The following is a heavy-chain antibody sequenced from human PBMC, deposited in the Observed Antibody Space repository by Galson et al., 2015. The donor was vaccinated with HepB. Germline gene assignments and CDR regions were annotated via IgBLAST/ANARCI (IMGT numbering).Heavy chain of an antibody. D-gene: IGHD3/OR15-3a*01. CDR2: ISYDGSNK. Sequence: SLRLSCAASGFTFSSYAMHWVRQAPGKGLEWVAVISYDGSNKYYADSVKGLFTISRDNSKNTLYLQMNSLRAEDTAVYYCARGSDWEIILPCDYWGPRTLVTASP. J-gene: IGHJ4*02. CDR1: GFTFSSYA. V-gene: IGHV3-30-3*01. CDR3: ARGSDWEIILPCDY.